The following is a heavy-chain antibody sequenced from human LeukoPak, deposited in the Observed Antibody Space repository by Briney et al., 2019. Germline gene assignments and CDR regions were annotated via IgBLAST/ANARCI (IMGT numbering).Heavy chain of an antibody. V-gene: IGHV3-23*01. J-gene: IGHJ4*02. Sequence: GGSLRLSCAASGFTFSSYAMSWVRQAPGKGLEWVSAISGSGGSTYYADSVKGRFTISRDNSKNTLYLQMNSLRAEDTAVYYCANYCSSTSCRRGWIDYWGQGTLVTVSS. CDR1: GFTFSSYA. D-gene: IGHD2-2*01. CDR2: ISGSGGST. CDR3: ANYCSSTSCRRGWIDY.